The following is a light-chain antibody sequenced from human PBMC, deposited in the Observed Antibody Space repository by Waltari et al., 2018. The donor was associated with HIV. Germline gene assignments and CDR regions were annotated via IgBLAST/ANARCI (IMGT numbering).Light chain of an antibody. V-gene: IGKV3-15*01. CDR1: QSIIIN. CDR3: QQYNDWPYT. CDR2: GTY. Sequence: EIVMTQSPATLSGSPGEGVTLSCRASQSIIINLAWYQQKPGQSPRLLIYGTYTRATGIPAKFSGSGSGTEFTLTVSSLQSEDFALYYCQQYNDWPYTFGQGTKL. J-gene: IGKJ2*01.